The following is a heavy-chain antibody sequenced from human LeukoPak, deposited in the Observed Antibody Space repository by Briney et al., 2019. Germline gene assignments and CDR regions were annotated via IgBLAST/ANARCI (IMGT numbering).Heavy chain of an antibody. D-gene: IGHD1-20*01. Sequence: PXGSLRLSCAASGFTVSSNYMSWVRQAPGKGLEWVSYISSSGNIIYYADSVKGRFTISRDNAKNSLYLQMNSLRAEDTAVYYCARRRYNWNAIDYWGQGTLVTVSS. CDR1: GFTVSSNY. CDR2: ISSSGNII. J-gene: IGHJ4*02. CDR3: ARRRYNWNAIDY. V-gene: IGHV3-11*01.